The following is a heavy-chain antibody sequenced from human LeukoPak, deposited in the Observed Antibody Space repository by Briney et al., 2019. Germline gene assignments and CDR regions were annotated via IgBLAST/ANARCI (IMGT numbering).Heavy chain of an antibody. Sequence: GGSLRLSCAASGFTFSRYWMNWVRQAPGKGLEWVANIKQDGSEKYYVDFAKGRFTMSRDNAKNSLYLQMNSLRAEDTAVYYCARTILILVRGVIQYHIDYWGQGTLVTVSS. CDR2: IKQDGSEK. V-gene: IGHV3-7*01. CDR1: GFTFSRYW. J-gene: IGHJ4*02. D-gene: IGHD3-10*01. CDR3: ARTILILVRGVIQYHIDY.